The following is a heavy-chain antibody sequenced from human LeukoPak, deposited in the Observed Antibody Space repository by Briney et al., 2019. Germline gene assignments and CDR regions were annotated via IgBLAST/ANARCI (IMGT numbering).Heavy chain of an antibody. D-gene: IGHD2-2*02. CDR2: IYYSGST. J-gene: IGHJ4*02. Sequence: SETLSLTCTVSGGSISSYYWSWIRQPPGKGLEWIGYIYYSGSTNYNPSLKSRVTISVDTSKNQFSLKLSSVTAADTAVYYCARHEGEDCSSTSCYNGPHLDYWGQGTLVTVSS. CDR3: ARHEGEDCSSTSCYNGPHLDY. V-gene: IGHV4-59*08. CDR1: GGSISSYY.